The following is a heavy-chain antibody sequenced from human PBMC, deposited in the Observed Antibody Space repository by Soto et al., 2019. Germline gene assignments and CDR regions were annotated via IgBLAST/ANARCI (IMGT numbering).Heavy chain of an antibody. Sequence: QVQLVQSGAEVKKPGASVKVSCKASGYTFTSYDIHWVRQATGQGLEWMGRMNPNSGDTGLAQKFQGRITMTRNTSITTAYMELSSLRSEDTAVYYCARDGSKIDGYGVQLGYWGQGTVVTVSS. D-gene: IGHD4-17*01. CDR3: ARDGSKIDGYGVQLGY. J-gene: IGHJ4*02. CDR1: GYTFTSYD. CDR2: MNPNSGDT. V-gene: IGHV1-8*01.